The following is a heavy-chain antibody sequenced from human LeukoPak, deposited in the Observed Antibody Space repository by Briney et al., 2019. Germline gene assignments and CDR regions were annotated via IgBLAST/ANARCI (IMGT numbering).Heavy chain of an antibody. D-gene: IGHD1-1*01. Sequence: GGSLRLSCAASGFTFSSYAMHWVRQAPGKGLEYVSAITSNGGSTYYANSVKGRFTISRDNSKNTLYLQMGSLRAEDMAVYYCAKRWTGTTIGQQDFWGQGTLVTVSS. CDR2: ITSNGGST. CDR3: AKRWTGTTIGQQDF. V-gene: IGHV3-64*01. J-gene: IGHJ4*02. CDR1: GFTFSSYA.